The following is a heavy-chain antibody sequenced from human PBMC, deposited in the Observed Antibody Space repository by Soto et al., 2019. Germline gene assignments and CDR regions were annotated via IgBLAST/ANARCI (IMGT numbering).Heavy chain of an antibody. CDR3: ARPNNPGVLGMDA. J-gene: IGHJ6*02. V-gene: IGHV1-69*13. CDR2: IIPFLSTP. D-gene: IGHD1-1*01. CDR1: GGTFSSYA. Sequence: GASVKVSCKTSGGTFSSYAISWVRQAPGQGLEWMGGIIPFLSTPTYAQKFQGKVTITADESTTTSYLDLKSLTSEDTAMYYCARPNNPGVLGMDAWGQGTTVTVSS.